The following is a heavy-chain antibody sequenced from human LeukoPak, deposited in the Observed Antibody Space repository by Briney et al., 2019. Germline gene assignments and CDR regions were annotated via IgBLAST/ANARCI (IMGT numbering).Heavy chain of an antibody. CDR3: ARTPTYYDILTDYPYYFDY. Sequence: QPGGSLRLSCAASEFTVSSNYMSWVRQAPGKGLEWVSVIYSGGSTYYADSVKGRFTISRDNAKNSLYLHMNSLRAEDTAVYYCARTPTYYDILTDYPYYFDYWGQGTLVTVSS. D-gene: IGHD3-9*01. CDR2: IYSGGST. V-gene: IGHV3-66*01. CDR1: EFTVSSNY. J-gene: IGHJ4*02.